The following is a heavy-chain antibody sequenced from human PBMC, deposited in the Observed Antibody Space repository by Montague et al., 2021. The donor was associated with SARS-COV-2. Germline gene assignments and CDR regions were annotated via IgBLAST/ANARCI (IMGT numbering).Heavy chain of an antibody. CDR3: AGLGSPRITIFGVVTHNWFDP. D-gene: IGHD3-3*01. J-gene: IGHJ5*02. Sequence: SETLSLTCTVSGGSISSSSYYWGWIRQPPGKGLEWIGSIYYSGSTYYNPSLKSRVTISVDTFKNQFSLKLSSVTAADTAVYYCAGLGSPRITIFGVVTHNWFDPWGQGTLVTVSS. V-gene: IGHV4-39*01. CDR1: GGSISSSSYY. CDR2: IYYSGST.